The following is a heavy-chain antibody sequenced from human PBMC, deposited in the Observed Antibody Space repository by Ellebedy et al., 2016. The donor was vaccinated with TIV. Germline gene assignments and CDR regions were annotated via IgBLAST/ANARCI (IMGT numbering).Heavy chain of an antibody. CDR1: GGSISSGGYY. CDR2: IYYSGST. Sequence: SETLSLTCTVSGGSISSGGYYWSWIRQHPGKGLEWIGYIYYSGSTYYNPSLKSRVTISVDTSKNQFSLRLSSVTAADTAVYYCARLWGGVRAFDIWGQGTMVTVSS. V-gene: IGHV4-31*03. J-gene: IGHJ3*02. D-gene: IGHD3-10*01. CDR3: ARLWGGVRAFDI.